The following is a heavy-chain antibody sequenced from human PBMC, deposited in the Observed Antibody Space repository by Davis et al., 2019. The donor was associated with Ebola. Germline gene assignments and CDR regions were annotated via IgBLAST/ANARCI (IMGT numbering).Heavy chain of an antibody. CDR1: GFNLSPYW. J-gene: IGHJ6*04. D-gene: IGHD3-10*01. CDR2: IKYDGTTI. Sequence: PGGSLRLSCAASGFNLSPYWMNWLRQAPGKGLEWVSRIKYDGTTITYADSVKGRFTISRDNAQNTLYLQMNSLRAEDTAVYYCGREDYYGIVMAVWGTGTTVTVSS. V-gene: IGHV3-74*01. CDR3: GREDYYGIVMAV.